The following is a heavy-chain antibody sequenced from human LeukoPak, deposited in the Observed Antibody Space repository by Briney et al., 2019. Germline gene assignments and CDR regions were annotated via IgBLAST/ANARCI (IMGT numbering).Heavy chain of an antibody. Sequence: GRSLRLSCAASGFTFSSYGMHWVRQAPGKGLEWVAVISYDGSNKYYADSVKGRFTISRDNSKNTLYLQMNSLRAEDTAVYYCAKDIRYCSSTSCYPIYYYYYGMDVWGQGTTVTVSS. CDR3: AKDIRYCSSTSCYPIYYYYYGMDV. J-gene: IGHJ6*02. D-gene: IGHD2-2*01. V-gene: IGHV3-30*18. CDR2: ISYDGSNK. CDR1: GFTFSSYG.